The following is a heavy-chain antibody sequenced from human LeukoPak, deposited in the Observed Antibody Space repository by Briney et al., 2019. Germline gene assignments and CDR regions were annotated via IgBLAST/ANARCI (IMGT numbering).Heavy chain of an antibody. J-gene: IGHJ5*02. V-gene: IGHV3-74*01. D-gene: IGHD2-15*01. CDR2: INSDGSST. CDR1: GLTFRNYW. Sequence: GGSLRLSCADSGLTFRNYWMHWVRQAPGKGLVWVARINSDGSSTSYADSVKGRFTISRDNAKNTLYLQMNSLRAEDSAVYYCARGGYCSGGSCYRIDPWGQGTLVTVSS. CDR3: ARGGYCSGGSCYRIDP.